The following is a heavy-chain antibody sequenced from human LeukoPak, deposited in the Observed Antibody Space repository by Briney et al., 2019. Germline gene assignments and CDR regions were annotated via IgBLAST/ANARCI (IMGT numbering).Heavy chain of an antibody. V-gene: IGHV3-30*01. CDR3: ARVFRITKTTGMDV. J-gene: IGHJ6*02. CDR2: ISYDGSNE. CDR1: GFTFSNYV. D-gene: IGHD3-10*01. Sequence: GGSLRLSCVASGFTFSNYVMHWVRQAPGKGLEWVALISYDGSNENYADPVKGRFTISRDNSKNTLYLQMNSLRAEDTAVYYCARVFRITKTTGMDVWGQGTTVTVSS.